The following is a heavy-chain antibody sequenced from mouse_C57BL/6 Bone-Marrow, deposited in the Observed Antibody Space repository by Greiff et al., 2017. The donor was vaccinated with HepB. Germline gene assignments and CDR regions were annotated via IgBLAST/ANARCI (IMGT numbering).Heavy chain of an antibody. D-gene: IGHD1-2*01. CDR3: ASLRRFAY. Sequence: EVQLVESGGGLVKPGGSLKLSCAASGFTFSSYAMSWVRQTPEKRLEWVATISDGGSYTYYPDNVKGRFTISRDNAKNNLYLQMSHLKSEDTAMYYCASLRRFAYWGQGTLVTVSA. CDR2: ISDGGSYT. CDR1: GFTFSSYA. J-gene: IGHJ3*01. V-gene: IGHV5-4*01.